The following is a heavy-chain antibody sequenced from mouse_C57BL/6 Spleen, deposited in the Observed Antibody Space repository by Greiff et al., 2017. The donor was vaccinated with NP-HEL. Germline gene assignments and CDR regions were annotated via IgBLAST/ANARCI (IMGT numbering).Heavy chain of an antibody. D-gene: IGHD2-4*01. CDR2: INPSTGGT. CDR1: GYSFTGYY. J-gene: IGHJ2*01. CDR3: ARGDYDGYYFDY. V-gene: IGHV1-42*01. Sequence: VQLKQSGPELVKPGASVKISCKASGYSFTGYYMNWVKQSPEKSLEWIGEINPSTGGTTYNQKFKAKATLTVDKSSSTAYMQLKSLTSEDSAVYYCARGDYDGYYFDYWGQGTTLTVSS.